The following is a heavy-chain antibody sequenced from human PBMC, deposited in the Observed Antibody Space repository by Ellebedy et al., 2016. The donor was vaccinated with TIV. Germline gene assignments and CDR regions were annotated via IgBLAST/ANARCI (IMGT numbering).Heavy chain of an antibody. CDR2: ISGNGGSP. CDR1: GFKYRRSA. Sequence: GESLKLSXAASGFKYRRSAVSWVRPAPGKGLEWVSTISGNGGSPFYADSVQGRFTISRDKPKKIVYLQMNTLRAEDTAVYYCARDLTAAAGTSRCFDYWGQGTLVTVSS. D-gene: IGHD6-13*01. V-gene: IGHV3-23*01. J-gene: IGHJ4*02. CDR3: ARDLTAAAGTSRCFDY.